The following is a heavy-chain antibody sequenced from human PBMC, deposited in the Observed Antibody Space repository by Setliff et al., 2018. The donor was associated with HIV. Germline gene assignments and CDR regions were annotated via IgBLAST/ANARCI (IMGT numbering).Heavy chain of an antibody. CDR2: IHYSGTT. CDR3: ARRYGDYKIGDWFFDL. D-gene: IGHD4-17*01. J-gene: IGHJ2*01. CDR1: GGSMSSYY. Sequence: PSETLSLTCTVSGGSMSSYYWSWIRQPPGKGLEWIGYIHYSGTTNYNPSLKSRVTISVDTSKNQFSLKLNSVTAADTAVYYCARRYGDYKIGDWFFDLWGRGTLVTVSS. V-gene: IGHV4-59*12.